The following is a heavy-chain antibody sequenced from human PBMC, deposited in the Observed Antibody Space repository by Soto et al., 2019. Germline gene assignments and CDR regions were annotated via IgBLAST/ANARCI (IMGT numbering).Heavy chain of an antibody. J-gene: IGHJ4*02. CDR1: GYTFASYA. V-gene: IGHV1-18*01. CDR3: ARDPPPPDY. CDR2: ISAYNGNT. Sequence: QVQLVQSGAEVKKPGASVKVSCKASGYTFASYAISWMRQSPGQVLEWMGWISAYNGNTNYAQKRQGRDTMPTATATSTAYMELRSLRSDDTAVYYCARDPPPPDYWGQGTLVTVSS.